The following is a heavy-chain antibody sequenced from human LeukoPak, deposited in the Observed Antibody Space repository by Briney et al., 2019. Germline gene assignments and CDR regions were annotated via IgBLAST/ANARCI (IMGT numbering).Heavy chain of an antibody. V-gene: IGHV3-30*04. J-gene: IGHJ4*02. D-gene: IGHD1-26*01. Sequence: GGSLRLSCAASGFTFSSYAMHWVRQAPGKGLEWVAVISYDGSNKYYADSVKGRFTISRDNSKNTLYLQMNSLRAEDTAVYYCAKGVGANCWGQGTLVTVSS. CDR1: GFTFSSYA. CDR3: AKGVGANC. CDR2: ISYDGSNK.